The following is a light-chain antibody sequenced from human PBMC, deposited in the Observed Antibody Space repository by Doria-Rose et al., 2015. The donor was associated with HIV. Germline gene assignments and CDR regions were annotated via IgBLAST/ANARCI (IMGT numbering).Light chain of an antibody. J-gene: IGKJ1*01. CDR1: QTLNNY. CDR2: AAS. V-gene: IGKV1-39*01. Sequence: TQSPPSLSASIGDRVTITCRASQTLNNYLIWYQRKPGKVPKLLIYAASSLQSGVPSRFSGSGFGTDFTLTISNLQPEDFATYYCQQTYSNFWTFGQGAKVEIK. CDR3: QQTYSNFWT.